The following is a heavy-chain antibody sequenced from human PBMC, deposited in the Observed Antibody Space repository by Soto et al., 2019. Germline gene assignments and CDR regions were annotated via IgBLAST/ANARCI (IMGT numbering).Heavy chain of an antibody. D-gene: IGHD5-18*01. CDR2: INAGNGNT. CDR1: GYTFTSYA. Sequence: AASVKVSCKASGYTFTSYAMHWVRQAPGQRLEWMGWINAGNGNTKYSQKFQGRVTITRGTSASTAYMELSSLRSEDTAVYYCARDSGRMVTYWFDPWGQGSLVTVS. J-gene: IGHJ5*02. CDR3: ARDSGRMVTYWFDP. V-gene: IGHV1-3*01.